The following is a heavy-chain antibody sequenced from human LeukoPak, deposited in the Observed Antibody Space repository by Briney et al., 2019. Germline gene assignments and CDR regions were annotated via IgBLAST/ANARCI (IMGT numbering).Heavy chain of an antibody. V-gene: IGHV3-74*01. CDR2: INPVVAST. CDR3: AKYREFSPSPPDC. CDR1: GFAFSSYL. J-gene: IGHJ4*02. Sequence: GGSLRLSCVGSGFAFSSYLMHCVRQAPRKRLVWVARINPVVASTIYAASVKGRFPIPRENPKNTVSLQMDRLRAQNQPTNNFAKYREFSPSPPDCWGPGTLVTVSS. D-gene: IGHD2-2*01.